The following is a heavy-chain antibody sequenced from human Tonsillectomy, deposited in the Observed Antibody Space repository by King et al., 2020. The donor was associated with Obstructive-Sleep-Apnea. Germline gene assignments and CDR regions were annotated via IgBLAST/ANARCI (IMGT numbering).Heavy chain of an antibody. CDR2: IYYSGST. D-gene: IGHD6-19*01. Sequence: QLQESGPGLVKPSETLSLTCTVSGGSISHYFWSWIRQPPGKGLEWIGYIYYSGSTNYNPSLKSRVTISVDTSKNQFSLRLSSVTAADTAMYYCASNIAVPAHGAFDIWGQGTMVTVS. CDR1: GGSISHYF. CDR3: ASNIAVPAHGAFDI. J-gene: IGHJ3*02. V-gene: IGHV4-59*08.